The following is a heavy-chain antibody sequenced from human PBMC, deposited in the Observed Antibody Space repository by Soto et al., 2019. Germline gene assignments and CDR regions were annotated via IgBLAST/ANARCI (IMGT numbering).Heavy chain of an antibody. CDR3: TRHQRYSSSSYSYVDY. V-gene: IGHV3-73*01. J-gene: IGHJ4*02. Sequence: GGSLRLSCAASGFTFSGSAMHWVRQASGKGLEWVGRIRSKANSYATAYTASVKGRFTISRDDSKNTAYLQMNSLKTEDTVVFYFTRHQRYSSSSYSYVDYWGQGTLVTVSS. CDR2: IRSKANSYAT. CDR1: GFTFSGSA. D-gene: IGHD6-6*01.